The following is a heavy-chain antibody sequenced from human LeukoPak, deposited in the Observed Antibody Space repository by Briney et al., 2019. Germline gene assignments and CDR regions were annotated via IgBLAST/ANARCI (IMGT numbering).Heavy chain of an antibody. J-gene: IGHJ5*02. CDR3: ARDPYSSGWYEGAWFDP. Sequence: SETLSLTCTVSGGSISSYYWSWIRQPPGKGLEWIGYIYYSGSTNYNPSLKSRVTISVDTSKNQFSLKLSSVTAADTAVYYCARDPYSSGWYEGAWFDPWGQGTLVTVSP. CDR2: IYYSGST. CDR1: GGSISSYY. D-gene: IGHD6-19*01. V-gene: IGHV4-59*12.